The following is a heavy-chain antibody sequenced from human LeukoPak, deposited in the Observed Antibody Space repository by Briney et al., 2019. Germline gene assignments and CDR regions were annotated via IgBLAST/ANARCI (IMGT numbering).Heavy chain of an antibody. CDR2: IYWDDDK. J-gene: IGHJ3*02. Sequence: SGPTLFKPTPTLTLTCTFSGFSLHTRGVAVGWIRQPLGKALEWLSLIYWDDDKRYSPSLKSRLTITKDTSKNQVVLTMTNMDPVDTATYYCAHRRYYYDGNGYDAFDIWGQGTMVTVSS. CDR3: AHRRYYYDGNGYDAFDI. V-gene: IGHV2-5*02. CDR1: GFSLHTRGVA. D-gene: IGHD3-22*01.